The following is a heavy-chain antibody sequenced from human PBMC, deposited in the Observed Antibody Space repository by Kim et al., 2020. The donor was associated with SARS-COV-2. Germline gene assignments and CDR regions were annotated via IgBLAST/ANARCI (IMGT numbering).Heavy chain of an antibody. V-gene: IGHV4-39*01. CDR3: ARHGSMGDIFDY. CDR2: IYYSGST. D-gene: IGHD3-16*01. CDR1: GGSISSSSYY. J-gene: IGHJ4*02. Sequence: SETPSLTCTVSGGSISSSSYYWGWIRQPPGKGLEWIGSIYYSGSTYYNPSLKSRVTISVDTSKNQFSLKLSSVTAADTAVYYCARHGSMGDIFDYWGQGTLVTVSS.